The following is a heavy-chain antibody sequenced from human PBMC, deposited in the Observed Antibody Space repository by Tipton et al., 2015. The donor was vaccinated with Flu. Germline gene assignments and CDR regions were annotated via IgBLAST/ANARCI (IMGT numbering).Heavy chain of an antibody. V-gene: IGHV4-38-2*02. J-gene: IGHJ5*02. Sequence: TLSLTCAVSGFSIRTDYYWGWIRQPPGKGLEWIGNIFHSGNMYHNPSLKSRVTISVDTSKNQFSLKLSSVTAADTAVYYCARDIGTTTPEWFDPWGQGTLVTVSS. CDR2: IFHSGNM. D-gene: IGHD1-7*01. CDR3: ARDIGTTTPEWFDP. CDR1: GFSIRTDYY.